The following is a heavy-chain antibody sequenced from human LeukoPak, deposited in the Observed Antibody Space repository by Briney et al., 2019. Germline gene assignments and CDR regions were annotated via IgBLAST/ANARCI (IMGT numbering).Heavy chain of an antibody. J-gene: IGHJ4*02. CDR1: EFTFSAYS. CDR3: ATGRFLWFGELLYDY. CDR2: ISSSSSYI. Sequence: GGSLRLSCAASEFTFSAYSMNWVRQAPGKGLEWVSSISSSSSYIYYADSVKGRFTISRDNAKNSLYLQMNSLRAEDTAVYYCATGRFLWFGELLYDYWGQGTLVTVSS. V-gene: IGHV3-21*01. D-gene: IGHD3-10*01.